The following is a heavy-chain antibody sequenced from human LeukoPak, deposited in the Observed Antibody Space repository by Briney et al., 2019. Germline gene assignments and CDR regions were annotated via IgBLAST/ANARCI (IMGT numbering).Heavy chain of an antibody. Sequence: SQTLSLTCTVSGGSISSGGYYWSWIRQHPGKGLEWIGYIYYSGSTYYNPSLKSRVTMSVDTSKNQFSLKLSSVTAADTAVYYCARELPNQENWFDPWGQGTLVTVSS. D-gene: IGHD1-14*01. CDR3: ARELPNQENWFDP. V-gene: IGHV4-31*03. CDR1: GGSISSGGYY. CDR2: IYYSGST. J-gene: IGHJ5*02.